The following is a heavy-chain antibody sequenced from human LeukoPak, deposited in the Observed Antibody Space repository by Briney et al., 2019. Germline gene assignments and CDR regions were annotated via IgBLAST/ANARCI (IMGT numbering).Heavy chain of an antibody. CDR2: ISAYNGNT. J-gene: IGHJ4*02. V-gene: IGHV1-18*01. Sequence: ASVKVSCKASGYTFTSYGISWVRQAPGQGLEWMGWISAYNGNTNYAQRLQGRVTMTTDTSTSTAYMELRSLRSDDTAVYYCARDGITGTTGRLKLWGQGTLVTVSS. D-gene: IGHD1-7*01. CDR3: ARDGITGTTGRLKL. CDR1: GYTFTSYG.